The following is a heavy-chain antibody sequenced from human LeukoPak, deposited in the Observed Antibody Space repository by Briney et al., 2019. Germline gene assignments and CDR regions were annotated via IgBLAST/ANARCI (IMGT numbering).Heavy chain of an antibody. Sequence: PGRSLRLSCAASGFTFSSYGMHWVRQAPGKGLEWVAVISYDGSNKYYADSVKGRFTISRDNSKNTLYLQMNSLRAEDTAVYYCAKGVTRGLEGWDYWGQGTLVTVSS. CDR1: GFTFSSYG. CDR2: ISYDGSNK. V-gene: IGHV3-30*18. D-gene: IGHD4-17*01. J-gene: IGHJ4*02. CDR3: AKGVTRGLEGWDY.